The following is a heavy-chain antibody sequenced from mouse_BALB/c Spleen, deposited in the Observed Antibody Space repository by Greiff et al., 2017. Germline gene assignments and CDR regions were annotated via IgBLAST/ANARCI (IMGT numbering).Heavy chain of an antibody. CDR2: IDPENGDT. V-gene: IGHV14-4*02. J-gene: IGHJ4*01. CDR3: NAYGKDAMDY. D-gene: IGHD2-1*01. CDR1: GFNIQDYY. Sequence: VQLQQSGAELVRSGDSVKLSCTASGFNIQDYYMHWVKQRPEQGLEWIGWIDPENGDTEYAPKFQGKATMTADTASNTAYLQLSSLTSEDTAVYYCNAYGKDAMDYWGQGTSVTVSS.